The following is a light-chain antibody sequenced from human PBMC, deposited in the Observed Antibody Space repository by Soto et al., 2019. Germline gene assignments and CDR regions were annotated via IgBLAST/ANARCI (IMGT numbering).Light chain of an antibody. Sequence: EAELTQSPGTLSLSPGERATLSCRASQSVSSSYLAWYQQKPGQASRLFIYGASSRATGIPDRFSGSGSGTDFTLTISRLEPEDFAVYYCQQYGSFPWTFGQGTKVDIK. CDR3: QQYGSFPWT. CDR2: GAS. J-gene: IGKJ1*01. CDR1: QSVSSSY. V-gene: IGKV3-20*01.